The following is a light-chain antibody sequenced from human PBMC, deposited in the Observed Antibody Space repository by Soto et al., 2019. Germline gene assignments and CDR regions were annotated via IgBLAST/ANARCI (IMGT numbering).Light chain of an antibody. CDR3: QTWGSGIRV. V-gene: IGLV4-69*01. Sequence: QPVLTQSPSASASLGASVNLTCTLSSRHRSYAIAWHQQQPEKGPRYLMMLNSDGSHNRGDGIPDRFSGSSSGAERYLTISSLQSEDEADYYCQTWGSGIRVFGGGTKVTVL. CDR2: LNSDGSH. J-gene: IGLJ3*02. CDR1: SRHRSYA.